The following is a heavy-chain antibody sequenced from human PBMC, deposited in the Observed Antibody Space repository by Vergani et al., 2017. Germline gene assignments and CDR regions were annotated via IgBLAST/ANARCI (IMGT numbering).Heavy chain of an antibody. V-gene: IGHV1-2*02. D-gene: IGHD6-19*01. CDR2: INPNSGGT. J-gene: IGHJ4*02. CDR3: ARSFSGWIMSPRIDY. CDR1: GYTFTGYY. Sequence: QVQLVQSGAEVKKPGASVKVSCKASGYTFTGYYMPWVRQAPGQGLEWMGWINPNSGGTNYAQKFQGRVTMTRDTSISAAYMELSRLRSDDTAVYYCARSFSGWIMSPRIDYWGQGTLVTVSS.